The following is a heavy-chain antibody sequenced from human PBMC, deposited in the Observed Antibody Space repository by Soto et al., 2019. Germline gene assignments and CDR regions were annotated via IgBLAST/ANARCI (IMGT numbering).Heavy chain of an antibody. V-gene: IGHV4-31*03. CDR3: ARVQTIFGIITVFDY. CDR2: IYYSGST. D-gene: IGHD3-3*01. CDR1: GGSINSAGYY. J-gene: IGHJ4*02. Sequence: SETLSLTCTVSGGSINSAGYYWSWLRQHPGQGLEWIGNIYYSGSTNYNPSLKSRVTISIDTSKNHFSLNLSSVTAADTAAYYCARVQTIFGIITVFDYWGQGTLVTVSS.